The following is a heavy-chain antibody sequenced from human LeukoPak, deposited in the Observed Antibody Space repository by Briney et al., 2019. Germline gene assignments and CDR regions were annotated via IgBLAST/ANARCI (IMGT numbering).Heavy chain of an antibody. Sequence: PGGSLRLSCAASGFTFSSYSMNWVRQAPGKGLEWVSSISSSSSYIYYADSVKGRFTISRDNAKNSLYLQMNSLRAEDTAVYYCARGGYSGYDWVDYWGQGTLVTVSS. CDR2: ISSSSSYI. CDR3: ARGGYSGYDWVDY. D-gene: IGHD5-12*01. J-gene: IGHJ4*02. V-gene: IGHV3-21*04. CDR1: GFTFSSYS.